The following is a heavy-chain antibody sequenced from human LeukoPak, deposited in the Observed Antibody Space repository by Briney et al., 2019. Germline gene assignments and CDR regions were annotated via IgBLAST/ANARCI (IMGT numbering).Heavy chain of an antibody. CDR1: GFTFSSYA. D-gene: IGHD3-16*02. CDR3: AKDSTRFGLRLGELSPHFDY. Sequence: SGGSLRLSCAASGFTFSSYAMSWVRQAPGKGLEWVSAISGSGGSTYYADSVKGRFTISRDNSKNTLYLQMNSLRAEDTAVYYCAKDSTRFGLRLGELSPHFDYWGQGTLVTVSS. V-gene: IGHV3-23*01. J-gene: IGHJ4*02. CDR2: ISGSGGST.